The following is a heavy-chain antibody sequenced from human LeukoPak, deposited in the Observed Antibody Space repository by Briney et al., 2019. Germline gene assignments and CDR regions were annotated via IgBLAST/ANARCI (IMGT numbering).Heavy chain of an antibody. CDR3: ARGDTHYDLWSGYGFNWFDP. J-gene: IGHJ5*02. CDR1: GGSFSGYY. D-gene: IGHD3-3*01. Sequence: SETLSLTCAVYGGSFSGYYWSWIRQPPGKGLEWIGEINHSGSTNYNPSLKSRVTISVDTSKDQFSLKLSSVTAADTAVYYCARGDTHYDLWSGYGFNWFDPWGQGTLVTVSS. V-gene: IGHV4-34*01. CDR2: INHSGST.